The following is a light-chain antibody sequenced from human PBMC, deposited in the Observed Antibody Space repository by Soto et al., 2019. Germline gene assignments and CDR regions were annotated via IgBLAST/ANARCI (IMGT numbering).Light chain of an antibody. CDR1: QDIRGY. J-gene: IGKJ1*01. CDR3: QHYNSYSEA. Sequence: DIQMTQSPSSLSASVGDRVTITCRASQDIRGYLTWYQQKPGKVPELLIYKASTLKSGVPSRFSGSGSGTEFTLTISSLQPDDFATYYCQHYNSYSEAFGQGTKVDIK. CDR2: KAS. V-gene: IGKV1-5*03.